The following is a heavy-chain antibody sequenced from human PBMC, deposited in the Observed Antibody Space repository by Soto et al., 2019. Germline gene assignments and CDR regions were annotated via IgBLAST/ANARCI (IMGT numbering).Heavy chain of an antibody. D-gene: IGHD3-22*01. V-gene: IGHV4-30-2*01. J-gene: IGHJ4*02. CDR2: IYHSGST. CDR3: ARGGLVVITNFDY. Sequence: QLQLQEPGSGLVKPSQTLSLTCAVSGGSISSGGYSWSWIRQPPGKGLEWIGYIYHSGSTYYNPSLKSRVTISVDRSKNQFSLKLSSVTAADTAVYYCARGGLVVITNFDYWGQGTLVTVSS. CDR1: GGSISSGGYS.